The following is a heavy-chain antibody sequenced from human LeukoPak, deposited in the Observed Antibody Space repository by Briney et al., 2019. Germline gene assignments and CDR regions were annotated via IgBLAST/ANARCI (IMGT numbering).Heavy chain of an antibody. CDR1: GFTFSSYE. D-gene: IGHD3-10*02. V-gene: IGHV3-48*03. Sequence: PGGSLRLSCAASGFTFSSYEMNWVRQAPGKGLEWVSYISSSGSTIYYADSVKGRFTISRDNTKNSLYLQMNSLRAEDTAVYYCAELGITMIGGVWGKGTTVTISS. J-gene: IGHJ6*04. CDR2: ISSSGSTI. CDR3: AELGITMIGGV.